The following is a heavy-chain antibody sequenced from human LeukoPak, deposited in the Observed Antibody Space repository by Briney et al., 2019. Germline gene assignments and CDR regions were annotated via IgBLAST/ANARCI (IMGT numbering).Heavy chain of an antibody. CDR2: IYYSGST. D-gene: IGHD6-19*01. V-gene: IGHV4-59*01. Sequence: PSETLSLTCTVSGGSISSYYWSWIRQPPGKGLEWIGYIYYSGSTNYNPSLKSRVTISVDTSKNQFSLKLSSVTAADTAVYYCARGGLWLESFDYWGQGTLVTVSS. J-gene: IGHJ4*02. CDR3: ARGGLWLESFDY. CDR1: GGSISSYY.